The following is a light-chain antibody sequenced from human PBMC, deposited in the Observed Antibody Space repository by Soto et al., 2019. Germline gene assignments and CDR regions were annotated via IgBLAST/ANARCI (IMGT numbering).Light chain of an antibody. V-gene: IGKV1-5*03. CDR1: QTISSW. J-gene: IGKJ1*01. CDR3: QQYNSYPWT. Sequence: DIQMTQSPSTLSGSVGDRVTITCRASQTISSWLAWYQQKPGKAPKLLIYKASGLESGVPSRFSGSGSGTDFTLTISSLQPDDFATYHCQQYNSYPWTFGQGTKVDIK. CDR2: KAS.